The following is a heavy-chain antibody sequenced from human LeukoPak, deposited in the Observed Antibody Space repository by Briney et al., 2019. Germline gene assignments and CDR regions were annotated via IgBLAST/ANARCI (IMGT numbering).Heavy chain of an antibody. V-gene: IGHV3-74*01. CDR1: GFTFSSYW. CDR3: VRGSNGWYGIDV. D-gene: IGHD6-19*01. J-gene: IGHJ6*02. Sequence: GGSLRLSCAASGFTFSSYWIHWVRQAPGKGLVWVSRINTDGSHTSYADSVKGRFTISRDNANNTLYLQMNSLRAEDTAVYFCVRGSNGWYGIDVWGLGTTVTVSS. CDR2: INTDGSHT.